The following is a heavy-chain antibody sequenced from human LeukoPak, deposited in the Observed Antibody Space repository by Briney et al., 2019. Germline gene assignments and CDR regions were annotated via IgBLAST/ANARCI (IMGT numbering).Heavy chain of an antibody. D-gene: IGHD3-3*01. CDR3: ARGLRFLEWSDRYYYYYMDV. CDR2: IYYSGST. Sequence: SETLSLTCTVSGGSISSSSYYWGWIRQPPGKGLEWIGSIYYSGSTYYNPSLKSRVTISVDTSKNQFSLKLSSVTAADTAVYYCARGLRFLEWSDRYYYYYMDVWGKGTTVTISS. V-gene: IGHV4-39*07. CDR1: GGSISSSSYY. J-gene: IGHJ6*03.